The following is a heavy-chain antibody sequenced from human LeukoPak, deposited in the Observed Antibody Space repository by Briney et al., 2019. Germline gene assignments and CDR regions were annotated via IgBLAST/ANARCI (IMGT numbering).Heavy chain of an antibody. V-gene: IGHV4-61*08. J-gene: IGHJ4*02. CDR3: ARIFDV. CDR2: IFYNGKT. CDR1: GASFRSGGQY. Sequence: SETLSPTCTLSGASFRSGGQYWGWIRQTPGKGLEWIGDIFYNGKTNYNPSLKSRVTTSLDTSRSQFSLRLSSVTASDTGVYYCARIFDVWGRGTLVTVSS.